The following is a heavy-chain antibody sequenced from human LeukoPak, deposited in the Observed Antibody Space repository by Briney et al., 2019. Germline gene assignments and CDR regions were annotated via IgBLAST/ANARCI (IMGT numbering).Heavy chain of an antibody. Sequence: GGSLRLSCAASGFTFTSYNMNWVRQAPGKGLKWVSSISSSSSYIYYADSVKGRFTISRDNAKNSLYLQMNSLRAEDTAVYYCARWSYDAFDIWGQGTMVTVSS. CDR1: GFTFTSYN. CDR3: ARWSYDAFDI. D-gene: IGHD1-26*01. J-gene: IGHJ3*02. CDR2: ISSSSSYI. V-gene: IGHV3-21*01.